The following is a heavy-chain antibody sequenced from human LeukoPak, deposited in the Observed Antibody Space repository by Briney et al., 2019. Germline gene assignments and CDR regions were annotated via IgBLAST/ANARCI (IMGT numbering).Heavy chain of an antibody. Sequence: ASVKVSCKASGYTFTGYYMHWVRQARGQGLEWMGWINPNSGGTNYAQKFQGRVTMTRDTSISTVYMELSRLRSDDTAAYYCARDLGIAARYFDYWGQGTLVTVSS. CDR2: INPNSGGT. D-gene: IGHD6-6*01. CDR3: ARDLGIAARYFDY. CDR1: GYTFTGYY. V-gene: IGHV1-2*02. J-gene: IGHJ4*02.